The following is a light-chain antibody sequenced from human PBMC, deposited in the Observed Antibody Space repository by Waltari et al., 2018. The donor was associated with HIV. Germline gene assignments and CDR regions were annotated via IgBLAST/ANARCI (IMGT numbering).Light chain of an antibody. Sequence: DIQMTQSPSSLSASVGDRVTIICRASQNIRNYLNWYQQKPGKAPNLLIYAASSLQSGVPSRFRGSGSGTDFTLTISRLQPEDFATYYCQHSYTTPWTFGQGTKVEIK. V-gene: IGKV1-39*01. CDR2: AAS. CDR3: QHSYTTPWT. CDR1: QNIRNY. J-gene: IGKJ1*01.